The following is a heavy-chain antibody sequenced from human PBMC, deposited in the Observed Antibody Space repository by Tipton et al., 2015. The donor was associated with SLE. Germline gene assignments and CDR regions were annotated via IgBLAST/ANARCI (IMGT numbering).Heavy chain of an antibody. CDR3: ARGGVVVVASGGDFDY. J-gene: IGHJ4*02. D-gene: IGHD2-15*01. V-gene: IGHV4-39*07. CDR1: GGSVSSGSYY. CDR2: IYHSGST. Sequence: TLSLTCTVSGGSVSSGSYYWSWIRQPPGRGLEWIGSIYHSGSTYYNPSLKSRVTISVDTSKNQFSLKLSSVTAADTAVYYCARGGVVVVASGGDFDYWGQGTLVTVSS.